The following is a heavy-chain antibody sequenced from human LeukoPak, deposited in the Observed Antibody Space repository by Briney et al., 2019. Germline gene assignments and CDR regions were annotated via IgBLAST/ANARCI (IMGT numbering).Heavy chain of an antibody. D-gene: IGHD6-13*01. CDR2: INSDGSST. CDR3: ARVAYSSSWYIDY. CDR1: GFTFSSHW. J-gene: IGHJ4*02. Sequence: GGSLRLSCAASGFTFSSHWMHWVRQAPGKGLVWVSRINSDGSSTSYADSVKGRFTISRDNAKNTLYVQMNSLRAEDTAVYYCARVAYSSSWYIDYWGRGTLVTVSS. V-gene: IGHV3-74*01.